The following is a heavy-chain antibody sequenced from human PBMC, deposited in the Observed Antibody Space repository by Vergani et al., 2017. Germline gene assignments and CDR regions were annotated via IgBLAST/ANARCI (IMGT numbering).Heavy chain of an antibody. CDR1: GFTFSSYA. CDR3: AKVIAADPRDAFDI. Sequence: EVQLLESGGGLVQPGGSLRLSCAASGFTFSSYAMSWVRQGPGEGLGWVSAICGSGGSTYYAASVKGRFTFSRDNSKNPLYLQMNSLRAENTAVYYGAKVIAADPRDAFDIWGQGRMVTVSS. V-gene: IGHV3-23*01. CDR2: ICGSGGST. J-gene: IGHJ3*02. D-gene: IGHD6-25*01.